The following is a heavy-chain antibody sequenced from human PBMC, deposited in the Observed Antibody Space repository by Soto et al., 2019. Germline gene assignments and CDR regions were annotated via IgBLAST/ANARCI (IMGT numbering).Heavy chain of an antibody. V-gene: IGHV3-11*01. CDR1: GFTFSDYY. D-gene: IGHD6-6*01. CDR2: ISNSGRTL. CDR3: ARDLVAVSGGVYSSASGGYFFDF. J-gene: IGHJ4*02. Sequence: QVQLVESGGGLVKPGGSLRLSCAASGFTFSDYYMSWIRQAPGKGLEWVSFISNSGRTLYYVDSMKGRFTISRDNARNSLFLQMNSLRSDDTAVYYCARDLVAVSGGVYSSASGGYFFDFWGQGTLVTVSS.